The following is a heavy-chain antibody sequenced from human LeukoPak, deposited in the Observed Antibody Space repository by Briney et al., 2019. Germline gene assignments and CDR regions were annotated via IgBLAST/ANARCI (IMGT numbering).Heavy chain of an antibody. V-gene: IGHV4-39*07. Sequence: SETLSLTCTVSGGSISTITYYWGWIRQPPGKGLEWIGNIYYNGNTYYNSSLKSRVTISIDTSKKQFSLKLSSVTAADTAVYYCARRGKMATIGFPREYYFDYWGQGTLVTVSS. CDR1: GGSISTITYY. J-gene: IGHJ4*02. CDR2: IYYNGNT. D-gene: IGHD5-24*01. CDR3: ARRGKMATIGFPREYYFDY.